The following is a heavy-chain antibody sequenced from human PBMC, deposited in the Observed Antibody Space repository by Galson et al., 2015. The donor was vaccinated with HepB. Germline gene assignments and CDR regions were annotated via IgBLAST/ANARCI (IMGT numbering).Heavy chain of an antibody. D-gene: IGHD3-10*01. CDR2: AYHSGGT. V-gene: IGHV4-39*07. J-gene: IGHJ4*02. CDR1: GVSISTSLYY. Sequence: ETLSLTCTVSGVSISTSLYYWAWIRQTPGKGLEWIGEAYHSGGTNYRPSLKSRVTISVDKSKNQFSLKLTSVTAADTAVYYCARAKEGRGYFDYWGQGTLVTVSS. CDR3: ARAKEGRGYFDY.